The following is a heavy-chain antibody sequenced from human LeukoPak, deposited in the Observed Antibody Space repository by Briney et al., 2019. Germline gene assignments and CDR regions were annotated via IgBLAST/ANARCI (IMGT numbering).Heavy chain of an antibody. Sequence: GGSLRLSCAASGFTFDDYAMHWVRQAPGKGLEWVSGISWNSGSIGYADSVKGRFTISRDNAKNSLYLQMNSLRAEDTALYYCAKTGGYAKSDYFDYWGQGTLVTVSS. CDR3: AKTGGYAKSDYFDY. D-gene: IGHD1-1*01. CDR1: GFTFDDYA. J-gene: IGHJ4*02. CDR2: ISWNSGSI. V-gene: IGHV3-9*01.